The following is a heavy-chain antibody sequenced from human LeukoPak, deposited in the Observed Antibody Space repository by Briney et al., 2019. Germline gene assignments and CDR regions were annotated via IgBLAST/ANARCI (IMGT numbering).Heavy chain of an antibody. J-gene: IGHJ4*02. CDR1: GYTFTNYG. CDR2: ISGYNGKT. Sequence: GASVKVSCKTSGYTFTNYGINWVRQAPGQGLEWMGWISGYNGKTNYAQKLQDRVTMTTDTSTGTAFLDLRNLRSDDTAIYYCAKFLTLSPTGAWGDSWGQGTLVIVSS. D-gene: IGHD1-1*01. CDR3: AKFLTLSPTGAWGDS. V-gene: IGHV1-18*01.